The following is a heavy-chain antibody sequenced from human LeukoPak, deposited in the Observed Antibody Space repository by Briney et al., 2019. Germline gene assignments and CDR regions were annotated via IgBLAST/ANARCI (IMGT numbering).Heavy chain of an antibody. V-gene: IGHV3-30*02. J-gene: IGHJ4*02. D-gene: IGHD4-23*01. CDR3: AKDQGDYGGNYYFDY. CDR2: IRYDGSNK. Sequence: GGSLRLXCAASGFTFSSYGMHWVRQAPGKGLEWVAFIRYDGSNKYYADSVKGRFTISRDNSKNTLYLQMNSLRAEDTAVYYCAKDQGDYGGNYYFDYWGQGTLVTVSS. CDR1: GFTFSSYG.